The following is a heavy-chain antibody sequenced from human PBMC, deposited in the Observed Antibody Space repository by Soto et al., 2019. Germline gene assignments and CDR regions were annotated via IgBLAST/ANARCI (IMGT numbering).Heavy chain of an antibody. Sequence: ASVKVSCKASGYTFTGYYMHWVRQAPGQGLEWMGWINPNSGGTNYAQKFQGWVTMTRDTSISTAYMELSRLRSDDTAVYYCAREENEGVAVAGLDGMDVWGQGTTVTVSS. CDR3: AREENEGVAVAGLDGMDV. V-gene: IGHV1-2*04. J-gene: IGHJ6*02. CDR1: GYTFTGYY. D-gene: IGHD6-19*01. CDR2: INPNSGGT.